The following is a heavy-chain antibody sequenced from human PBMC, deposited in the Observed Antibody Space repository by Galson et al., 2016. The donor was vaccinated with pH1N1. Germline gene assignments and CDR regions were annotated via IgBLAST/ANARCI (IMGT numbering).Heavy chain of an antibody. CDR1: GDSVSSNSAA. CDR2: TYYRSKWYN. Sequence: CAISGDSVSSNSAAWNWIRQSPSRGLKWLGRTYYRSKWYNDYAVSVKSRITINPDTSKNQFSLQLNSVTPEDTAVYYGARGGFYYDSSGPSYGMDVWGQGTTVTVSS. J-gene: IGHJ6*02. V-gene: IGHV6-1*01. CDR3: ARGGFYYDSSGPSYGMDV. D-gene: IGHD3-22*01.